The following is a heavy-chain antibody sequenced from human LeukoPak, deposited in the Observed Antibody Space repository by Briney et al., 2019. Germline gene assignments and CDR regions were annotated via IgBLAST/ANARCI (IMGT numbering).Heavy chain of an antibody. CDR2: IYYSGST. J-gene: IGHJ4*02. CDR1: GGSISSYY. V-gene: IGHV4-59*01. D-gene: IGHD2-21*02. Sequence: SETLSLTCTVSGGSISSYYWSWIRQPPGKGLEWIGYIYYSGSTNYNPSLKSRVTISVDTSKNQFSLKLSSVTAADTAVYYCARDRSPYCGGDCHLLDYWGQGTLVTVSS. CDR3: ARDRSPYCGGDCHLLDY.